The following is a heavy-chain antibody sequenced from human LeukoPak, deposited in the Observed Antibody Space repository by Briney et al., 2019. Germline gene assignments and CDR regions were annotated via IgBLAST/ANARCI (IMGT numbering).Heavy chain of an antibody. D-gene: IGHD2-15*01. Sequence: PGGSLRLSCAASGFTFSSYAMSWVRQAPGKGLEWVSAISGSGGSTYYADSVKGRFTISRDNSKSTLYLQMNSLRAEDTAVYYCAKEYGYCSGGSCYTFDYWGQGTLVTVAS. V-gene: IGHV3-23*01. J-gene: IGHJ4*02. CDR2: ISGSGGST. CDR1: GFTFSSYA. CDR3: AKEYGYCSGGSCYTFDY.